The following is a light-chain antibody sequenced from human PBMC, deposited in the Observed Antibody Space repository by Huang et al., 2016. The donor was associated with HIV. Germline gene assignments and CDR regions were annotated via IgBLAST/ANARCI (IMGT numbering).Light chain of an antibody. CDR3: QQGYSALIT. Sequence: DILLTQSPSSLSASVGDRVTITCPASQNINTYLNWYQQKPRKAPNLLIHSASTLQTVDPERFSGSGSGTDFTLTVNSLQPEDSATYYCQQGYSALITFGQGTRL. CDR1: QNINTY. V-gene: IGKV1-39*01. CDR2: SAS. J-gene: IGKJ5*01.